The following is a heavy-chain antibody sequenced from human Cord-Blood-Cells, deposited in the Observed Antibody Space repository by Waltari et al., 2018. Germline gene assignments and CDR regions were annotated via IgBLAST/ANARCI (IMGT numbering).Heavy chain of an antibody. CDR1: GGSFSGYY. Sequence: QVQLQQWGAGLLKPSETLSLTCAVYGGSFSGYYWSWIRQPPGKGLEWIGEINHSGSTNHTPSLKSRVTISVDTSKTQFSLKLSSVTAADTAVYYCARGDYYDSSGYYYYYYYGMDVWGQGTTVTVSS. J-gene: IGHJ6*02. CDR2: INHSGST. D-gene: IGHD3-22*01. CDR3: ARGDYYDSSGYYYYYYYGMDV. V-gene: IGHV4-34*01.